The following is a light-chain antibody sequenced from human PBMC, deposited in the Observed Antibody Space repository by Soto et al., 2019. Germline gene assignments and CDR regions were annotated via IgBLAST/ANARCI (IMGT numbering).Light chain of an antibody. Sequence: EIVLTQSPGTLSLSPGERATLSCRASQSVSNSYLAWYQQKPGQGPRLLIYGASSRATVIPDRFSGSGSGKDFTLTISRLEPEDFAVYYCQQFAGSPSPFGQEPKVDIK. CDR3: QQFAGSPSP. J-gene: IGKJ1*01. CDR1: QSVSNSY. V-gene: IGKV3-20*01. CDR2: GAS.